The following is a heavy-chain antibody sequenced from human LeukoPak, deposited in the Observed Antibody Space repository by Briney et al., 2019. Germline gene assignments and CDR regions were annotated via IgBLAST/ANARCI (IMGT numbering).Heavy chain of an antibody. D-gene: IGHD6-6*01. CDR2: IYYSGST. V-gene: IGHV4-59*01. Sequence: PSETLSLTCAVYGGSFSGYYWSWIRQPPGKGLEWIGYIYYSGSTNYNPSLKSRVTISVDTSKNQFSLKLSSVTAADTAVYYCAREEYSSSFDYWGQGTLVTVSS. CDR3: AREEYSSSFDY. CDR1: GGSFSGYY. J-gene: IGHJ4*02.